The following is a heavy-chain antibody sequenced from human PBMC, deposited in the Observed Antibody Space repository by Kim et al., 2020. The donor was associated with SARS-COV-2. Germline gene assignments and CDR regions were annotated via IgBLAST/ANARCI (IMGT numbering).Heavy chain of an antibody. V-gene: IGHV3-53*01. CDR2: IYSGGHT. J-gene: IGHJ6*01. CDR3: GREGGSTMIRGSYYYGMDV. CDR1: GISVRNNY. Sequence: GGSLRLSCVVSGISVRNNYMTWVRQAPGKGLEWVSIIYSGGHTNYADSVKGRFTVSRDTSKNTIYLQLNSLRADDTAVYYCGREGGSTMIRGSYYYGMDV. D-gene: IGHD3-22*01.